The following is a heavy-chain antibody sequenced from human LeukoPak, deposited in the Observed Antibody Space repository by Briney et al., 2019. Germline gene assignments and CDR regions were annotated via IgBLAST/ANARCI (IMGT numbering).Heavy chain of an antibody. J-gene: IGHJ4*02. CDR1: GFTFSSYA. CDR3: ARVRGGSGSYKPSYFDY. Sequence: PGGSLRLSCAASGFTFSSYAMHWVRQAPGKGLEWVAVISYDGSNKYYADSVKGRFTISRDNSKNTLYLQMNSLRAEDTAVYYCARVRGGSGSYKPSYFDYWGQGTLVTVSS. V-gene: IGHV3-30-3*01. D-gene: IGHD3-10*01. CDR2: ISYDGSNK.